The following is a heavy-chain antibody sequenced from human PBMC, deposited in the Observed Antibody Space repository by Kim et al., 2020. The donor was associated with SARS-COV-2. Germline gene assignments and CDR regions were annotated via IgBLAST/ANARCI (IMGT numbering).Heavy chain of an antibody. V-gene: IGHV1-18*01. D-gene: IGHD5-12*01. Sequence: ASVKVSCQASGYTFDSYGIAWVRQAPRQGLEWMGWISSYDGTTSYAQKFQGRLAMTTDTSTITVYMELTSLTSDDTAMYYCARRGYDGYEYFDYWGQGTLVTVTS. J-gene: IGHJ4*02. CDR3: ARRGYDGYEYFDY. CDR2: ISSYDGTT. CDR1: GYTFDSYG.